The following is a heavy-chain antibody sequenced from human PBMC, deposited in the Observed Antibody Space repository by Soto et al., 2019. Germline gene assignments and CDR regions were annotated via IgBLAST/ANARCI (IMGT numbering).Heavy chain of an antibody. J-gene: IGHJ6*02. D-gene: IGHD5-18*01. CDR2: IIPIFGTA. Sequence: SVKVSCKASGGTFSSYAISWVRQAPGQGLEWMGGIIPIFGTANYAQKFQGRVTITADESTSTAYMELSSLRSEDTAVYYCARDGRGYSYGHEALYYYYGMDVWGQGTTVTV. V-gene: IGHV1-69*13. CDR1: GGTFSSYA. CDR3: ARDGRGYSYGHEALYYYYGMDV.